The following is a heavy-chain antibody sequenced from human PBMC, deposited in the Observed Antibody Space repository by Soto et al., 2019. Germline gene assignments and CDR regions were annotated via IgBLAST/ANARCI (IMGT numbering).Heavy chain of an antibody. D-gene: IGHD4-17*01. CDR3: AKATVSGAPLALFDY. CDR1: AFTFDEYP. Sequence: GGALRLPCSPSAFTFDEYPMHWVRHAPGKGLEWVAGLSWNSDSIGYAGSVQCRFTITRDNAKNALYLQMNSLSAEDTAFYYCAKATVSGAPLALFDYWGQGTLVTVSS. CDR2: LSWNSDSI. J-gene: IGHJ4*02. V-gene: IGHV3-9*01.